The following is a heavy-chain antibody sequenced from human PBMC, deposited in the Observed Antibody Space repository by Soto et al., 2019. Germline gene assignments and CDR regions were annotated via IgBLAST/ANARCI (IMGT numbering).Heavy chain of an antibody. J-gene: IGHJ5*02. CDR2: ISSNGGST. CDR1: GFTFSSYA. Sequence: PGGSLRLSCAASGFTFSSYAMHWVRQAPGKGLEYVSAISSNGGSTYYANTVKGRFTISRDNSKNTLYPQMGSLRAEDMAVYEGTSVYYYATGIASVSWGQGTLVTVSS. CDR3: TSVYYYATGIASVS. D-gene: IGHD3-10*01. V-gene: IGHV3-64*01.